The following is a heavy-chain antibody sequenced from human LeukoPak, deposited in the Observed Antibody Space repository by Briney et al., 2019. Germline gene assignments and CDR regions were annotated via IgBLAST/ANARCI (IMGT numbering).Heavy chain of an antibody. Sequence: GGSLRLSCAASGFTFSSYSMNWVRQAPGKGLEWVSSISSSSSYIYYADSVKGRFTISRDNAKNSLYLQMNSLRAEDTAVNYCARGSRDDYSNPPFDHWGQGTLVTVSS. CDR2: ISSSSSYI. J-gene: IGHJ4*02. V-gene: IGHV3-21*01. D-gene: IGHD4-11*01. CDR1: GFTFSSYS. CDR3: ARGSRDDYSNPPFDH.